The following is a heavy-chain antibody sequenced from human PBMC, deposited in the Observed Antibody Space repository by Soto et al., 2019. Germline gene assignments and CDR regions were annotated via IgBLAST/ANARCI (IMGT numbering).Heavy chain of an antibody. CDR3: AKPNLYCSSTSSYDY. D-gene: IGHD2-2*01. CDR1: GLTFSSYA. J-gene: IGHJ4*02. CDR2: ISGSGGTT. Sequence: GSLRLSCATSGLTFSSYAMTWVRQAPGKGLEWVSVISGSGGTTYYADSVKGRFTISRDNSENTLYLQMNSLRAEDTAVYYCAKPNLYCSSTSSYDYWGQGTRVT. V-gene: IGHV3-23*01.